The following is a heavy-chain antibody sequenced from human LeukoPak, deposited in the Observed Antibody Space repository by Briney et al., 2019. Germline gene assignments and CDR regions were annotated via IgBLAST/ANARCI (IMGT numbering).Heavy chain of an antibody. CDR2: INHSGST. J-gene: IGHJ4*02. V-gene: IGHV4-34*01. CDR1: GGSFSGYY. CDR3: ARRYYYGSGSYYRLNYFDY. Sequence: SETLSLTCAVYGGSFSGYYWSWIRQPPGKGLEWIGEINHSGSTNYNPSLKSRVTISVDTSKNQFSLKLSSVTAADTAVYYCARRYYYGSGSYYRLNYFDYWGQGTLVTVSS. D-gene: IGHD3-10*01.